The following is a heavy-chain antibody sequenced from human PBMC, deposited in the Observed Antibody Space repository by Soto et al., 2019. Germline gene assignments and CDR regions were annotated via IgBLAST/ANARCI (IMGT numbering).Heavy chain of an antibody. J-gene: IGHJ6*02. V-gene: IGHV6-1*01. CDR1: WNSFSSNRAA. Sequence: PSQALSHTCVISWNSFSSNRAAWIWIRQSPSRGLEWLGRTYYRSKWYNDFAVSVKSRITINPDTSKNQFSLHLDSVIPEETAVYYCAGVASFRGMDVWGQGTPVTV. D-gene: IGHD2-21*01. CDR2: TYYRSKWYN. CDR3: AGVASFRGMDV.